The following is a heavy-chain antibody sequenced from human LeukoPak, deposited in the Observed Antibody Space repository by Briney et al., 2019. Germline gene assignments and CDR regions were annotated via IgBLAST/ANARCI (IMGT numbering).Heavy chain of an antibody. V-gene: IGHV3-13*01. CDR3: ARGGNRYCSGGSCYMFDY. CDR2: TGTAGDT. Sequence: GGSLRLSCAASGFTFSSYDMHWVRQATGKGLEWVSATGTAGDTYYPGSVKGRFTISRENAKNSLYLQMNSLRAGDTAVYYCARGGNRYCSGGSCYMFDYWGQGTLVTVSS. D-gene: IGHD2-15*01. CDR1: GFTFSSYD. J-gene: IGHJ4*02.